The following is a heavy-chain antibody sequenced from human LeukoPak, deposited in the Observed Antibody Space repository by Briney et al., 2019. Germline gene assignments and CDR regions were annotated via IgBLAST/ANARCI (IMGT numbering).Heavy chain of an antibody. CDR1: GFTFSSYA. CDR2: ISHDGSNK. CDR3: ARALGGYYSDAFDI. J-gene: IGHJ3*02. V-gene: IGHV3-30*04. Sequence: GGSLRLSCTASGFTFSSYAVHWVRQAPGKGLEWVAIISHDGSNKYYADSVKGRFTISRDNSENTLYLQMNSLRAEDTAVYYCARALGGYYSDAFDIWGQGTLVTVSS. D-gene: IGHD3-22*01.